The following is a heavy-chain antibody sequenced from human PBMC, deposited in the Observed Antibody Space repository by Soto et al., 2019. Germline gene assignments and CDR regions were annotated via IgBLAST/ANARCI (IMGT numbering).Heavy chain of an antibody. CDR3: AKDGEGYASGWYNWFDP. CDR1: GFTFDDYA. J-gene: IGHJ5*02. CDR2: ISWNSGSI. Sequence: GGSLRLSCAASGFTFDDYAMHWVRQAPGKGLEWVSGISWNSGSIGYADSVKGRFTISRDNAKNSLYLQMNSLRAEDTALYYCAKDGEGYASGWYNWFDPWGQGTLVTVSS. V-gene: IGHV3-9*01. D-gene: IGHD6-19*01.